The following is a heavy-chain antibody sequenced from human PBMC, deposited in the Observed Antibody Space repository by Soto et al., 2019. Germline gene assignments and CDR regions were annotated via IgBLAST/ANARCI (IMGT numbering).Heavy chain of an antibody. Sequence: GGSLRLSCAASGFTFSSYWMSWVRQAPGKGLEWVANIKQDGSEKYYVDSVKGRFTISRDNAKNSLYLQMNSLRAEDTAVYYCARVPITIFGVAVPPLFDYWGQGTLVTVSS. J-gene: IGHJ4*02. CDR3: ARVPITIFGVAVPPLFDY. D-gene: IGHD3-3*01. CDR2: IKQDGSEK. V-gene: IGHV3-7*03. CDR1: GFTFSSYW.